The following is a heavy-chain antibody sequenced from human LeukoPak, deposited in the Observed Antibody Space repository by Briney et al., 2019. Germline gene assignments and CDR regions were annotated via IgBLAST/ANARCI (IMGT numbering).Heavy chain of an antibody. CDR3: AKDSSGYYDD. J-gene: IGHJ4*02. CDR1: GFTFDSHG. D-gene: IGHD3-22*01. CDR2: ISYDGTSK. Sequence: GGSLRLSCVGSGFTFDSHGMHWVRQAPGKGLVWLAVISYDGTSKQYADSVKGRFTISRDNSKNTLYLQMNSLRAEDTAVYYCAKDSSGYYDDWGQGTLVTVSS. V-gene: IGHV3-30*18.